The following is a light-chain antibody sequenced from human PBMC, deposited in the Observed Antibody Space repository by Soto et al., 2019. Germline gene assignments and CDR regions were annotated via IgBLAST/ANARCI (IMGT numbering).Light chain of an antibody. CDR2: GAS. J-gene: IGKJ1*01. CDR3: QQYGSSPPWT. CDR1: QSITSTY. Sequence: EMVLTHSPGTLSLSPGERATLSCRASQSITSTYLAWYQQKPGQAPRLLIYGASSRATGIPDRFSGSGSGTDFTLTISRLEPEDFAVYYCQQYGSSPPWTLGQGTKVDIK. V-gene: IGKV3-20*01.